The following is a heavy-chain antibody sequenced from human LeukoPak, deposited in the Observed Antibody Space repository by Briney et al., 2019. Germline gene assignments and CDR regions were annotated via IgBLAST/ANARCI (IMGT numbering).Heavy chain of an antibody. CDR2: INPSGGST. CDR1: GYTFTSYY. V-gene: IGHV1-46*01. J-gene: IGHJ4*02. Sequence: ASVKVSCKASGYTFTSYYMHWVRQAPGQGLEWMGIINPSGGSTSYAQKFQGRVTMTEDTSTDTAYMELSSLRSEDTAVYYCATDSYDSSGYRFTAGYWGQGTLVTVSS. D-gene: IGHD3-22*01. CDR3: ATDSYDSSGYRFTAGY.